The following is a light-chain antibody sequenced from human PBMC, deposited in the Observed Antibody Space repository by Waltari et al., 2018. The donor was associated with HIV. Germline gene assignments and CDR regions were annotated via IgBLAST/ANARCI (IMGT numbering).Light chain of an antibody. Sequence: DIQMTQSPPSLSASVGDRVTITCRASQNIADYLNWYQQTPGKAPKLLIYAASTLESGGPSRFSGSGSGRNFTLTISRLQPEDFATYYCQQSYNLRTFGQGTKLDIK. CDR1: QNIADY. CDR2: AAS. J-gene: IGKJ2*02. CDR3: QQSYNLRT. V-gene: IGKV1-39*01.